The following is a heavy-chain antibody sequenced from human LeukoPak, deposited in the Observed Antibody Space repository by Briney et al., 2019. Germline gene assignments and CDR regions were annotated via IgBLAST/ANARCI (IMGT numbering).Heavy chain of an antibody. Sequence: TSETLSLTCTVSGGSISSSSYYWSWIRQPPGKGLEWIGSIYYSGSTYYNPSLKSRVAISVDTSKNQFSLKLNSVNAADTAVYYCARSPRYYDSSGPLVLFDYWGQGTLVTVSS. CDR1: GGSISSSSYY. CDR2: IYYSGST. CDR3: ARSPRYYDSSGPLVLFDY. V-gene: IGHV4-39*01. J-gene: IGHJ4*02. D-gene: IGHD3-22*01.